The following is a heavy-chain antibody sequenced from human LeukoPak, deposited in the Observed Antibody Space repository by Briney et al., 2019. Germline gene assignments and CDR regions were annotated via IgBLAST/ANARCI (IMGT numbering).Heavy chain of an antibody. J-gene: IGHJ4*02. V-gene: IGHV1-58*02. Sequence: TSVKVSCKASGFTFTSSAMQWLRQARGQRLEWIGWIVVGSGNTNYAQKFQERVTITRDMSTSTAYMELSSLRSEDTAVYYCAASRPGGGSVRIPHYWGQGTLVTASS. D-gene: IGHD1-14*01. CDR1: GFTFTSSA. CDR2: IVVGSGNT. CDR3: AASRPGGGSVRIPHY.